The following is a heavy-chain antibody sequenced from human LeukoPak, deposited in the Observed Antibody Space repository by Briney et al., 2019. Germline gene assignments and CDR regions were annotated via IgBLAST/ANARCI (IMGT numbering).Heavy chain of an antibody. V-gene: IGHV3-74*01. CDR3: AKDNGIGIVVVPMLAFDI. CDR2: INSDGSST. CDR1: GFTFSSYW. Sequence: GGSVRLSCAASGFTFSSYWMHWVRQAPGKGLVWVSRINSDGSSTYYADSVKGRFTISRDNSKNTLYLQMNSLRAEDTAVYYCAKDNGIGIVVVPMLAFDIWGQGTMVTVSS. D-gene: IGHD3-22*01. J-gene: IGHJ3*02.